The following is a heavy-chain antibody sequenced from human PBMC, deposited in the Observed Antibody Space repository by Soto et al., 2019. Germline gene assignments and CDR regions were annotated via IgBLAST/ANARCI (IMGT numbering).Heavy chain of an antibody. J-gene: IGHJ4*02. CDR1: GVSMTPYK. CDR2: MYSSGSS. D-gene: IGHD2-2*01. V-gene: IGHV4-59*01. CDR3: AREWSAVDY. Sequence: QVQLQESGPGLVKPSETLSLLCTVSGVSMTPYKWTWIRQSPGRGLEWIAYMYSSGSSRYNPSLKSRVTMSVDTSRTQFSLKLNSATAANTAVYYCAREWSAVDYWGQGNVVTVSS.